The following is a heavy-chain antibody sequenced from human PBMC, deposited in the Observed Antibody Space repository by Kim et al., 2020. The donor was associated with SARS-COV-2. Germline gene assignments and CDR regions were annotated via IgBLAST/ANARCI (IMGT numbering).Heavy chain of an antibody. CDR1: GFTFSSYG. CDR3: AREIHTYYDILTGYYRDDAFDI. V-gene: IGHV3-33*01. J-gene: IGHJ3*02. Sequence: GGSLRLSCAASGFTFSSYGMHWVRQAPGKGLEWVAVIWYDGSDKYYADSVKGRFTISRDNSKNTLYLQMNSLRAEDTAVYYCAREIHTYYDILTGYYRDDAFDIWGQGTMVTVSS. D-gene: IGHD3-9*01. CDR2: IWYDGSDK.